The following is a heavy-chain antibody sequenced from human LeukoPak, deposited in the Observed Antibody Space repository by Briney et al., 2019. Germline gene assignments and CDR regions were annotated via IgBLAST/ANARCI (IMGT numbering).Heavy chain of an antibody. CDR2: ISYDGSNR. CDR3: AKPRLDTLYYYGVDV. J-gene: IGHJ6*02. D-gene: IGHD5-18*01. Sequence: HTGRSLRLSCAASGFTFNNYGMHWVRQAPGEGLEWVAIISYDGSNRYYADSVKGRFTISRDNSKNTLYLQMYSLRAEDTAVYYCAKPRLDTLYYYGVDVWGQGTTVTVSS. CDR1: GFTFNNYG. V-gene: IGHV3-30*18.